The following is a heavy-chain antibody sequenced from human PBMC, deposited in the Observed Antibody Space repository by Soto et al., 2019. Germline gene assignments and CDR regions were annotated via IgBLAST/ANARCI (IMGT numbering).Heavy chain of an antibody. CDR2: ISAYNGNT. D-gene: IGHD2-2*01. Sequence: XSGKVCCKASVYTFTSYGISWVRQAPGQGLEWMGWISAYNGNTNYAQKLQGRVTMTTDTSTSTAYMELRSLRSDDTAVYYCARDLIPYCSSTSCYYFDYWGQGALATVSS. J-gene: IGHJ4*02. CDR3: ARDLIPYCSSTSCYYFDY. CDR1: VYTFTSYG. V-gene: IGHV1-18*04.